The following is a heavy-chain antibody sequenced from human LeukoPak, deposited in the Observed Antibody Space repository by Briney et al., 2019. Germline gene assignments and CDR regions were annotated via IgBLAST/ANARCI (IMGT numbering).Heavy chain of an antibody. CDR2: ISGSGGST. CDR3: ALITMVRGVPNWFDP. D-gene: IGHD3-10*01. CDR1: GFTFSSYA. V-gene: IGHV3-23*01. J-gene: IGHJ5*02. Sequence: PGGSLRLSCAASGFTFSSYAMSWVRQAPGKGLEWVSAISGSGGSTYYADSVKGRFTISRDNSKNTLYLQMNSLRAEDTAVYYCALITMVRGVPNWFDPWGQGTLVTVSS.